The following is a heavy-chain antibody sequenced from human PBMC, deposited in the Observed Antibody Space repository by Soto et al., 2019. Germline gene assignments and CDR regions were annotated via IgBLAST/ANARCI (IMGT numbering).Heavy chain of an antibody. Sequence: EVQLVESGGGLIQPGGSLRLSCAVSGFTVSNNYMSWVRQAPGKGLEGVSVIYSGGYTAYGDSVKGRFTISRDNSKNTLYFQMKGLGARGPPVISAAPRPGGGGYWGQGTLVTVSS. J-gene: IGHJ4*02. CDR3: APRPGGGGY. D-gene: IGHD3-10*01. CDR1: GFTVSNNY. CDR2: IYSGGYT. V-gene: IGHV3-53*01.